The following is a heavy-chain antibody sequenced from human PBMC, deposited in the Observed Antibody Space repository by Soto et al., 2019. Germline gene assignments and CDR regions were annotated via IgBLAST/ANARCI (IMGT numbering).Heavy chain of an antibody. CDR3: AXDXXRXXXXXNYLDF. Sequence: QIQLVQSEAEEKRPGASVKLSCKTTGYTFXXXGXSXXRQAPGRGLEWVGWISSYNDDRKYAQKLHGRVTITKDTSTNTAYMELRSLTXDDTGIXXXAXDXXRXXXXXNYLDFWGQGTPVTVSS. J-gene: IGHJ4*02. CDR1: GYTFXXXG. V-gene: IGHV1-18*01. CDR2: ISSYNDDR. D-gene: IGHD3-3*01.